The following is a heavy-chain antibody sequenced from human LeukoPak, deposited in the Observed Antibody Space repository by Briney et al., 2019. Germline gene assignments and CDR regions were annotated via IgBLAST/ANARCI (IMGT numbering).Heavy chain of an antibody. CDR3: AREAITIFGVVRTQTTTRPHRFDP. Sequence: SETLSLTCAVSGGSISSSNWWSWVRQPPGKGLEWIGEIYHSGSTNYNPSLKSRVTISVDKSKNQFSLKLSSVTAADTAMYYCAREAITIFGVVRTQTTTRPHRFDPWGQGTLVTVSS. V-gene: IGHV4-4*02. CDR1: GGSISSSNW. D-gene: IGHD3-3*01. CDR2: IYHSGST. J-gene: IGHJ5*02.